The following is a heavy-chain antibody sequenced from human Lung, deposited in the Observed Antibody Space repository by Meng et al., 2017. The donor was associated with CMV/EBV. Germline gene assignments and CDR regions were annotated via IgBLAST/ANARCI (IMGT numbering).Heavy chain of an antibody. V-gene: IGHV1-69*05. Sequence: SVKVSXKASGGTFSAHAISWVRQAPGQGLEWMGGLIPMLGAVNFAQNFRGRVTLTTDGSTTTAYMELRRLGYKDTALYFCARGVVHDYSNRQWDIDQWGQGXLVTVSS. D-gene: IGHD4-11*01. CDR2: LIPMLGAV. CDR3: ARGVVHDYSNRQWDIDQ. J-gene: IGHJ4*02. CDR1: GGTFSAHA.